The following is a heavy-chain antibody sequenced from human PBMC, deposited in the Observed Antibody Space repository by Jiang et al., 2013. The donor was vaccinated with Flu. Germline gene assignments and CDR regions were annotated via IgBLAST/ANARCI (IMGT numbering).Heavy chain of an antibody. Sequence: SQTLSLTCAISGDSVSSDSVAWNWIRQSPSRGLEWLGRTFFRSNWYNDYAVSVKSRVTIKPDTSKNQFSLQLNSVTPEDTAVYFCARDGAATHDAFDIWGQGTVVTVSS. CDR2: TFFRSNWYN. CDR3: ARDGAATHDAFDI. J-gene: IGHJ3*02. V-gene: IGHV6-1*01. D-gene: IGHD2-15*01. CDR1: GDSVSSDSVA.